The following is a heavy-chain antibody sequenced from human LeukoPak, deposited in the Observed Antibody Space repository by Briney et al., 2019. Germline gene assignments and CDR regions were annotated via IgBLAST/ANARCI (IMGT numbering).Heavy chain of an antibody. CDR3: ARENSGSYREFDY. CDR1: GGSISSYY. CDR2: IYTSGST. Sequence: PSETLSLTCTVSGGSISSYYWSWIRQPAGKGLEWSGRIYTSGSTNYNASLKSRVSMSVVTSKNQFSLKLSSVTAADTAVFYCARENSGSYREFDYWGQGTLVTVSS. V-gene: IGHV4-4*07. J-gene: IGHJ4*02. D-gene: IGHD1-26*01.